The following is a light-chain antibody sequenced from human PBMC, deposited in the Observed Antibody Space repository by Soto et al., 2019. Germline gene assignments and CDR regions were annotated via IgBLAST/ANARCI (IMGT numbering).Light chain of an antibody. Sequence: DIQMTQSPSTLSGSVGDRVTITCRASQTISSWLAWYQQKPGKAPKLLIYKASTLKSGVPSRFSGSGSGTEFTLTISSLQPDDFATYYGQHYNSYSEAFGQGTKVDTK. J-gene: IGKJ1*01. CDR1: QTISSW. V-gene: IGKV1-5*03. CDR2: KAS. CDR3: QHYNSYSEA.